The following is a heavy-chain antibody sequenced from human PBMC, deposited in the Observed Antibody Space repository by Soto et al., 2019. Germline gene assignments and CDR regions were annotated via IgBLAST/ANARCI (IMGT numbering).Heavy chain of an antibody. Sequence: PGESLKISCAASGFTFSGSAMHWVRQASGKGLEWVGRIRSKANSYATAYAASVKGRFTISRDDSKNTAYLQMNSLKTEDTAVYYCTRLCSGYDYVDYWGQGTLVTVSS. CDR2: IRSKANSYAT. D-gene: IGHD5-12*01. J-gene: IGHJ4*02. CDR1: GFTFSGSA. V-gene: IGHV3-73*01. CDR3: TRLCSGYDYVDY.